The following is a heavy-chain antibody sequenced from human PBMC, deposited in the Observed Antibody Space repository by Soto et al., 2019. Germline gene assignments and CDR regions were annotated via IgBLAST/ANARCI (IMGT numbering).Heavy chain of an antibody. J-gene: IGHJ6*02. Sequence: SETLSLTCTVSGGSISSSSHYWGWIRQPPGKGLEWIGSIYYSGSTYYNPSLKSRVTISVDTSKNQFSLKLSSVTAADTAVYYCAREEAVAGYYYYGMDVWGQGTTVT. V-gene: IGHV4-39*02. D-gene: IGHD6-19*01. CDR1: GGSISSSSHY. CDR3: AREEAVAGYYYYGMDV. CDR2: IYYSGST.